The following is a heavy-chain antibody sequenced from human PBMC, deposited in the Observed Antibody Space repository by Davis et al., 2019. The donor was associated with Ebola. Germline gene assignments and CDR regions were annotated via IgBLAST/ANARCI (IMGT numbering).Heavy chain of an antibody. D-gene: IGHD3-3*01. J-gene: IGHJ6*02. CDR3: ARDQNNDFWSGYYYYYYGMDV. Sequence: PGGSLRLSCAASGFTFSDYYMSWIRQAPGKGLEWVSYISSSGSTIYYADSVKGRFTISRDNAKNSLYLQMNSLRAEDTAVYYCARDQNNDFWSGYYYYYYGMDVWGQGTTVTVSS. V-gene: IGHV3-11*04. CDR2: ISSSGSTI. CDR1: GFTFSDYY.